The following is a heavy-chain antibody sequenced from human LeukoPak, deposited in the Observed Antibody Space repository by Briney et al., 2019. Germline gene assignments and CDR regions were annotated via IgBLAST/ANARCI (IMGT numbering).Heavy chain of an antibody. CDR2: ITGSGGST. V-gene: IGHV3-23*01. Sequence: GASLRLSCAASGFIFSNYAMSWVRQAPGKGLEWVSAITGSGGSTYYADSVKGRFTISRDNSKNTLYLQMNSLRAEDKAVYYCAKWGDLDVLIGYYVSDYWHQATLLSLSS. D-gene: IGHD3-9*01. J-gene: IGHJ4*02. CDR3: AKWGDLDVLIGYYVSDY. CDR1: GFIFSNYA.